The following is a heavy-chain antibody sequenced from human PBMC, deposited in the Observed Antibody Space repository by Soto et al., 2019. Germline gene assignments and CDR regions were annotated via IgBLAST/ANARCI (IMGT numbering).Heavy chain of an antibody. CDR2: ISGSGDNT. V-gene: IGHV3-23*01. CDR3: AKDLGTDDFWCAYYTYYYMDV. D-gene: IGHD3-3*01. J-gene: IGHJ6*03. Sequence: EVQLLESGGGLVQPGGSLRLSCAASGFTFSSYALNWVRQAPGKGLEWVSVISGSGDNTYYADSVKGRFTVSRDNSKNTLYVQMNSLRAEDTAVYYCAKDLGTDDFWCAYYTYYYMDVWGKGSTVTVSS. CDR1: GFTFSSYA.